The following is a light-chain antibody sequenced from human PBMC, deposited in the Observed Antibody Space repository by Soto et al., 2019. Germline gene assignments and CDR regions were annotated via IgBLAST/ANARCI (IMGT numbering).Light chain of an antibody. Sequence: IQMTQSPSSLSASIGDRVTITCQASQNITNNLSWYQQKPGKAPNLLIYHASKLEKGVTSRFSGSGSGTDYTLTISSLQPEDFATYYCQQSYSTPPTFGQGTRLEIK. J-gene: IGKJ5*01. CDR3: QQSYSTPPT. CDR1: QNITNN. V-gene: IGKV1-39*01. CDR2: HAS.